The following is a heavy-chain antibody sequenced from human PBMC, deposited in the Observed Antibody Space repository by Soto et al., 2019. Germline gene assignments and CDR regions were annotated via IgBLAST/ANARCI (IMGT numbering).Heavy chain of an antibody. D-gene: IGHD3-3*01. J-gene: IGHJ6*02. CDR1: GGSVSSGSYY. CDR2: IYYSGST. V-gene: IGHV4-61*01. Sequence: SETLSLTCTVSGGSVSSGSYYWSWIRQPPGKGLEWIGYIYYSGSTNYSPSLKSRVTISVDTSKNQFSLKLSSVTAADTAVYHCARATSYYDFWSGFEGIDYYYGMDVWGQGTTVTVSS. CDR3: ARATSYYDFWSGFEGIDYYYGMDV.